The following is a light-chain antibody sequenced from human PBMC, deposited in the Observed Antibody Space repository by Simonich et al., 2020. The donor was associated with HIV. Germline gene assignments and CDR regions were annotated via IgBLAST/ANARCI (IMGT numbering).Light chain of an antibody. CDR1: QSMFYRSKNKNY. J-gene: IGKJ2*01. Sequence: DIVMTQSPDSLAVSLGERATINCKSSQSMFYRSKNKNYLAWYQQKPGQPPKLLIYWASTRESGVPDRFSGSGSGTDFTLTINSLQAEDVAVYYCQQYYTTPYTFGQGTKLEIK. CDR2: WAS. V-gene: IGKV4-1*01. CDR3: QQYYTTPYT.